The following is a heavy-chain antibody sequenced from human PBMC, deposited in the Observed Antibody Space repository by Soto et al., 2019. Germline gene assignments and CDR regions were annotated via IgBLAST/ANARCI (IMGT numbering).Heavy chain of an antibody. J-gene: IGHJ3*02. Sequence: ASETLSLTCTVSGGSITSSSYYWVWIRQAPGKGLEWIGYMYHSGSTYYNPSLKSRVTISIDRSKNQFSLKLSSVTAADTAVYYCASRRGSGRLDSLDICGPGNTVPV. CDR3: ASRRGSGRLDSLDI. V-gene: IGHV4-39*07. D-gene: IGHD3-10*01. CDR1: GGSITSSSYY. CDR2: MYHSGST.